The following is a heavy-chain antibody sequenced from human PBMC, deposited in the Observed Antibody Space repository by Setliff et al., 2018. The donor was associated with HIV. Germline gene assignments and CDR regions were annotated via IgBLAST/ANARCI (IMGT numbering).Heavy chain of an antibody. Sequence: PSETLSLTCTVSGGSIRATSYYWGWIRQPPGKGLEWIGSIYYSGSTNYNPSLKSRVTISVDKSKNQFSLKLTSVTAADTAVYYCARDQSIAARYLFDPWGQGTLVTVSS. CDR3: ARDQSIAARYLFDP. J-gene: IGHJ5*02. V-gene: IGHV4-39*07. D-gene: IGHD6-6*01. CDR1: GGSIRATSYY. CDR2: IYYSGST.